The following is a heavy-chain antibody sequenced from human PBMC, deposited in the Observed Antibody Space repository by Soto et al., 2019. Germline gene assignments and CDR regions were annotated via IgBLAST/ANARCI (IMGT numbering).Heavy chain of an antibody. CDR2: ISYDGSNK. CDR3: ATSRESRHDDYGDYGAGY. CDR1: GFTFSSYG. Sequence: GGSLRLSCAASGFTFSSYGMHWVRQAPGKGLEWVAVISYDGSNKYYADSVKGRFTISRDNSKNTLYLQMNSLRAEDTAVYYCATSRESRHDDYGDYGAGYWGQGTLVTVSS. V-gene: IGHV3-30*03. D-gene: IGHD4-17*01. J-gene: IGHJ4*02.